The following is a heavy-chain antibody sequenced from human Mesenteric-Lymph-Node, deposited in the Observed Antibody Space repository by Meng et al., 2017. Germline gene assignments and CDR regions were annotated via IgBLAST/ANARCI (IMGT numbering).Heavy chain of an antibody. CDR2: INAGNGDT. V-gene: IGHV1-18*01. Sequence: QVQLVQSGAEVKKPGASVKVSCKASGYTFTSYGISWVRQAPGQGLEWMGWINAGNGDTRYPQRFQDRVSLTRDTSATTVYMDLSSLTSEDTAIYYCARERSSSGEDHWGQGTLVTVPS. CDR1: GYTFTSYG. CDR3: ARERSSSGEDH. J-gene: IGHJ4*02. D-gene: IGHD2-15*01.